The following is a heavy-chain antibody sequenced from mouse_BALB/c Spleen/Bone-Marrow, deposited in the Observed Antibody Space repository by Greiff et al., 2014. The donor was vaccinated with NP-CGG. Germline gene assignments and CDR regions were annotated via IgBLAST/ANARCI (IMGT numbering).Heavy chain of an antibody. D-gene: IGHD2-14*01. CDR3: ARYYRYDGGYAMAY. J-gene: IGHJ4*01. V-gene: IGHV1-87*01. CDR2: IYPGDGDT. CDR1: GYTFTTYW. Sequence: QVQLKEAGAELARPGGSVEVSCKASGYTFTTYWEQWGKQRPGQGLGWIGAIYPGDGDTRYTQKFKGKATLTADKSSSTAYMQLSSLASEDSAVYYCARYYRYDGGYAMAYWGQGTSVTVSS.